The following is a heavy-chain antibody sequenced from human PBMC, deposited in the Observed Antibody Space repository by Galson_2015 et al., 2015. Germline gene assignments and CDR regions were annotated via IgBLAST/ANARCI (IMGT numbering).Heavy chain of an antibody. V-gene: IGHV3-30-3*01. Sequence: SLRLSYAASGFTFSSYAMHWVRQAPGKGLEWAAVISYDGSNKYYADSVKGRFTISRDNSKNTLYLQLNSLRAEDTAVYYCARDMRFYFDSSGYSYYYYGMDVWGQGTTVTVSS. J-gene: IGHJ6*02. CDR1: GFTFSSYA. CDR3: ARDMRFYFDSSGYSYYYYGMDV. CDR2: ISYDGSNK. D-gene: IGHD3-22*01.